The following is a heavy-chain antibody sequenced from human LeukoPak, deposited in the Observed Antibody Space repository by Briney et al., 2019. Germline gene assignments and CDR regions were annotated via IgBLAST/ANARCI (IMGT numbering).Heavy chain of an antibody. V-gene: IGHV3-30*03. J-gene: IGHJ4*02. CDR3: ASDKGGSGWSYYFDF. D-gene: IGHD6-19*01. CDR1: GFTFSSYG. CDR2: ISYDGSNK. Sequence: GGSLRLSCAASGFTFSSYGMHWVRQAPGKGLEWVAVISYDGSNKYYADSVKGRFTISRDNSKNTLYLQMNSLRAEDTAVYYCASDKGGSGWSYYFDFWGQGTLVTVSS.